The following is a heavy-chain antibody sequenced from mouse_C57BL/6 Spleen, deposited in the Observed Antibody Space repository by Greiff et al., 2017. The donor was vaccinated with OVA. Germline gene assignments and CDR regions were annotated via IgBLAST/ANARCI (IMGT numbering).Heavy chain of an antibody. V-gene: IGHV1-52*01. CDR2: IDPSDSET. Sequence: QVQLQQPGAELVRPGSSVKLSCKASGYTFTSYWMHWVKQRPIQGLEWIGNIDPSDSETHYNQKFKDKATLTVDKSSSTAYMQLSSLTSEDSAVYYCARRGYSNSYYAMDYWGQGTSVTVSS. D-gene: IGHD2-5*01. CDR1: GYTFTSYW. CDR3: ARRGYSNSYYAMDY. J-gene: IGHJ4*01.